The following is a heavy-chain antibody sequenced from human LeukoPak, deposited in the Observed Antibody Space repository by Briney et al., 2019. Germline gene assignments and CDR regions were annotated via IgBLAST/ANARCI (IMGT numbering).Heavy chain of an antibody. D-gene: IGHD5-12*01. V-gene: IGHV3-74*01. CDR2: INSDGSST. J-gene: IGHJ4*02. CDR3: ARVAGYSGYDYGADY. Sequence: GESLRLSCAASGFTFSSYWMHWVRQAPGKGLVWFSRINSDGSSTSYADSLKGRFTISRDNAKNTLYLQMNSLRVEDTAVYYCARVAGYSGYDYGADYWGQGTLVTVSS. CDR1: GFTFSSYW.